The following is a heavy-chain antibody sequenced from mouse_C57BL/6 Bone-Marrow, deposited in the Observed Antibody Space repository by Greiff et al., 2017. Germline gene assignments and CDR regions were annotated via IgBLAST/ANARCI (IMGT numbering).Heavy chain of an antibody. Sequence: EVQLQQSGPELVKPGASVKIPCKASGYTFTDYNMDWVKQSHGKSLEWIGDINPNNGGTIYNQKFKGKATLTVDKSSSTAYMELRSLTSEDTAVYYCAREGWESGGIDYWGQGTTLTVSS. CDR3: AREGWESGGIDY. V-gene: IGHV1-18*01. CDR1: GYTFTDYN. J-gene: IGHJ2*01. CDR2: INPNNGGT. D-gene: IGHD1-3*01.